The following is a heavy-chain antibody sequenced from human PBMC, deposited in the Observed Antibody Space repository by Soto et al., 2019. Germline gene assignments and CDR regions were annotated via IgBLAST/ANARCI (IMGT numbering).Heavy chain of an antibody. D-gene: IGHD6-6*01. V-gene: IGHV1-2*04. CDR3: ARVRYSSSSDAFDI. J-gene: IGHJ3*02. CDR2: INPNSGGT. CDR1: GYTFTGYY. Sequence: ALVKVSCKASGYTFTGYYMHWVRQAPGQGLEWMGWINPNSGGTNYAQKFQGWVTMTRDTSISTAYMELSRLRSDDTAVYYCARVRYSSSSDAFDIWGQGTMVTVSS.